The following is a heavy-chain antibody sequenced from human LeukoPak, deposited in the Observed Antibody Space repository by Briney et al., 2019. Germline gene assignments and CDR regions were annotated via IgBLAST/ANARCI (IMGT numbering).Heavy chain of an antibody. CDR2: INADGSTT. CDR3: AQEIYGDSTGARFQH. CDR1: GSAFTFNNYW. V-gene: IGHV3-74*01. D-gene: IGHD4-17*01. J-gene: IGHJ1*01. Sequence: GVSLTFSCAASGSAFTFNNYWRQGVRQALGRVLGWVSSINADGSTTSYADSGRGRFTISRDNAQNTLYLQMNSLRAEDTAVYYCAQEIYGDSTGARFQHWGQGTLLTVSS.